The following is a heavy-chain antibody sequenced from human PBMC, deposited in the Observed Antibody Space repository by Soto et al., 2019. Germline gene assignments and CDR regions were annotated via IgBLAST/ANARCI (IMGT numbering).Heavy chain of an antibody. V-gene: IGHV4-59*01. CDR2: IYYSGST. J-gene: IGHJ4*02. CDR1: GGSISSYY. CDR3: ARVGYCSCGSCLLYFDY. D-gene: IGHD2-15*01. Sequence: QVQLQESGPGLVKPSETLSLTCTVSGGSISSYYWSWIRQPPGKGLEWIGYIYYSGSTNYNPSLKSPVTISVDTDKNRFSLKLRSVTAADTAVYYCARVGYCSCGSCLLYFDYWGQGTLVTVSS.